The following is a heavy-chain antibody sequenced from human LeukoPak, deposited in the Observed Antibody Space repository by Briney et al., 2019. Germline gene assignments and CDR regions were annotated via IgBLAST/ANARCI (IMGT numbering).Heavy chain of an antibody. CDR2: IRGIAYGGTT. Sequence: GGSLRLSCTASGFTFGDYAMTWVRQAPGKGLEWIGFIRGIAYGGTTEYAASVKGRFTISRDDSKSIAYLQMNSLKTEDTAVYYCTRAVGSYGDYTLLYYHYYMDVWGKGTTVTVSS. J-gene: IGHJ6*03. V-gene: IGHV3-49*04. CDR1: GFTFGDYA. CDR3: TRAVGSYGDYTLLYYHYYMDV. D-gene: IGHD4-17*01.